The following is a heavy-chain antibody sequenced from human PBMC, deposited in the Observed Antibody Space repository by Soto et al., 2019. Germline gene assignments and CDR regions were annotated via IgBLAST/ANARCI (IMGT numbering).Heavy chain of an antibody. J-gene: IGHJ1*01. V-gene: IGHV4-39*01. CDR3: ATHNWDLDP. Sequence: SETLSLTCTVSGGSISDTTYYWGWIRQPPGKGLEWIGSMYYSGRTNYNPSLKGRVTVSIDMSENQFSLKLSSVTAADTAVYYCATHNWDLDPWGQGTLVTVSS. CDR1: GGSISDTTYY. D-gene: IGHD1-7*01. CDR2: MYYSGRT.